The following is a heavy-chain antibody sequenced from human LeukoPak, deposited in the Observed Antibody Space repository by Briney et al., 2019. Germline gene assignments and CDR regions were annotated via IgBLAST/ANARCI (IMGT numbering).Heavy chain of an antibody. Sequence: SETLSLTCTVSGGSISSYYWNWIRQPPGKGLEWIGYIYYSGSTNYNPSLKSRVTISVDTSKNQFSLKLSSVTAADTAVYFCARQIRGEAVAGYLPPFYFWGQGTLVTVSS. V-gene: IGHV4-59*08. J-gene: IGHJ4*02. CDR2: IYYSGST. CDR3: ARQIRGEAVAGYLPPFYF. D-gene: IGHD6-19*01. CDR1: GGSISSYY.